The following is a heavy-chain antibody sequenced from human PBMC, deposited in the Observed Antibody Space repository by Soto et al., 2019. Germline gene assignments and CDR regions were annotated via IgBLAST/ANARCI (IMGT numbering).Heavy chain of an antibody. CDR3: ARGAVAGRYNWFDP. CDR2: INAGNGNT. J-gene: IGHJ5*02. Sequence: ASVKVSCKASGYTFTSYAMHWVRQAPGQRLEWMGWINAGNGNTKYSQKFQGRVTITRDTSASTAYMEPSSLRSEDTAVYYCARGAVAGRYNWFDPWGQGTLVTVSS. D-gene: IGHD6-19*01. V-gene: IGHV1-3*01. CDR1: GYTFTSYA.